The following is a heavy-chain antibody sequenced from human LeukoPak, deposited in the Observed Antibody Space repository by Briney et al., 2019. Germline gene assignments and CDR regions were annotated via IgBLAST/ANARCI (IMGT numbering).Heavy chain of an antibody. CDR2: ISLDGDKE. D-gene: IGHD1-1*01. CDR3: VRDLSGHWTYDY. Sequence: GGSLRLSCAASGFSFHEHYMHWIHQAPGKGLEWVAVISLDGDKEYYADSVKGRFSLSRDSSINTVFLQLNSLRTDDTAMYYCVRDLSGHWTYDYWGQGTLVTVSS. CDR1: GFSFHEHY. V-gene: IGHV3-30-3*01. J-gene: IGHJ4*01.